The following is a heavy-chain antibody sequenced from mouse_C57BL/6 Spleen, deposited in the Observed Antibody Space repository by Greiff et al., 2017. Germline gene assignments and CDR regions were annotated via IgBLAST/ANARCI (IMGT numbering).Heavy chain of an antibody. CDR2: IRNKANGYTT. CDR3: ARPIYDGYYDYAMDY. Sequence: EVMLVESGGGLVQPGGSLSLSCAASGFTFTAYYMSWVRQPPGRALEWLGFIRNKANGYTTEYSASVKGRFTISRDNSQSILYLQMNTLRAEDSATYYCARPIYDGYYDYAMDYWGQGTSVTVSS. CDR1: GFTFTAYY. J-gene: IGHJ4*01. D-gene: IGHD2-3*01. V-gene: IGHV7-3*01.